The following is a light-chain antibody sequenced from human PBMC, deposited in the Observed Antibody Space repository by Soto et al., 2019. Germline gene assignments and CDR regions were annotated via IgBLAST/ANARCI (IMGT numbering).Light chain of an antibody. J-gene: IGKJ1*01. CDR3: QQYNNWPPP. Sequence: ETTPTQSPATPSASPGERVSLPCRATQSVTYNLAWYQQKPGQAPRLLIYGASTRATGIPARFSGSGSGTEFTLTISSLQSEDFAVYYCQQYNNWPPPFGQGTKVDIK. V-gene: IGKV3-15*01. CDR1: QSVTYN. CDR2: GAS.